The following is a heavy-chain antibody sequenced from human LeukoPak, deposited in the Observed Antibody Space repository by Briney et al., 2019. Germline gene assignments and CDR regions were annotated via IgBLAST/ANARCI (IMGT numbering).Heavy chain of an antibody. V-gene: IGHV3-48*03. D-gene: IGHD3-3*01. J-gene: IGHJ4*02. CDR2: ISSSGNTI. CDR3: AKGGQNYDFWRFGY. CDR1: GFTFSSYE. Sequence: GGSLRLSCVASGFTFSSYEMNWVRQAPGKGLEWVSYISSSGNTIYYADSVKGRFIISSDSSQNLVHLQMNSLTVEDTAVYYCAKGGQNYDFWRFGYWGQGTLVTVSS.